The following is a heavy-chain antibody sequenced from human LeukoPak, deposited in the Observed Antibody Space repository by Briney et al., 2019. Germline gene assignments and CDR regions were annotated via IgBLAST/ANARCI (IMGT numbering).Heavy chain of an antibody. Sequence: SETLSLTCTVSGGSISSYYWSWIRHPAGKGLEWIVRIYTSGSTNYNPSLKSRVTMSVDTSKNQFSLKLSSVTAADTAVYYCARDLWDLRFGERTNWYFDLWGRGTLVTVSS. CDR1: GGSISSYY. J-gene: IGHJ2*01. CDR2: IYTSGST. D-gene: IGHD3-10*01. CDR3: ARDLWDLRFGERTNWYFDL. V-gene: IGHV4-4*07.